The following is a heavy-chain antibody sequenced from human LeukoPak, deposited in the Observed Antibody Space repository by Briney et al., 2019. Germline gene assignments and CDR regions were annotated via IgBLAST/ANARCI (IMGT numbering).Heavy chain of an antibody. CDR2: INHSGST. CDR1: GGSFSGYY. J-gene: IGHJ4*02. CDR3: ARGPVAGTLGY. V-gene: IGHV4-34*01. D-gene: IGHD6-19*01. Sequence: SETLSLTCAVYGGSFSGYYWSWIRQPPGKGLEWIGEINHSGSTNYNPSLKSRVTISVDTSKNQFSLKLSSVTAADTAVYYCARGPVAGTLGYWGQGTLVTVSS.